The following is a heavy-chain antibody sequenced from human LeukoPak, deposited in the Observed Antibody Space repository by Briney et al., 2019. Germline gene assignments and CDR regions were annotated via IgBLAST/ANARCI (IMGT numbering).Heavy chain of an antibody. CDR1: GFTFSSYA. Sequence: PGGSLRLSCAASGFTFSSYAMSWVRQAPGKGLDWVSGLSGGGGSTYYADSVKGRFTISRDNSKNTLYLRMNSLRAEDTAVYYCARTGYCSSTSCSAGFDPWGQGTLVTVSS. V-gene: IGHV3-23*01. CDR2: LSGGGGST. J-gene: IGHJ5*02. D-gene: IGHD2-2*01. CDR3: ARTGYCSSTSCSAGFDP.